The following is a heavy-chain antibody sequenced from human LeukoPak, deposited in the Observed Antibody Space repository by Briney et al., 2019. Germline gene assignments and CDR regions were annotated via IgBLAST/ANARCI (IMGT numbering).Heavy chain of an antibody. V-gene: IGHV3-21*01. CDR2: ISSSTTYI. D-gene: IGHD3-22*01. CDR3: ARVPSRGDYYDSSGFDY. CDR1: GFTFSSYS. Sequence: GGSLRLSCAASGFTFSSYSMNWVRQAPGKGLEWVSCISSSTTYIYYADSVKGRFTISRDNAKNSLYLQMNSLRAEDTAVYYCARVPSRGDYYDSSGFDYWGQGTLVTVYS. J-gene: IGHJ4*02.